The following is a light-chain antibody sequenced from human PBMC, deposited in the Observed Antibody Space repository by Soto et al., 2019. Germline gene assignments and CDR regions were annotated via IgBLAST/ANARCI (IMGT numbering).Light chain of an antibody. Sequence: EIQMTQSPSSLSASVGDRVTITCRASQGINNYLAWYQQKPGKVPKLLIYGASTLQSGVPSRFSGSGSGTDFTLTISDLQPEDGATYYFQWYNSAPWTFGHGTNVEIK. CDR3: QWYNSAPWT. CDR1: QGINNY. CDR2: GAS. V-gene: IGKV1-27*01. J-gene: IGKJ1*01.